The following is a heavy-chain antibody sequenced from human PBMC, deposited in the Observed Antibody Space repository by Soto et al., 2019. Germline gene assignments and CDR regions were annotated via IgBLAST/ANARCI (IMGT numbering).Heavy chain of an antibody. J-gene: IGHJ4*02. CDR3: AKDGSHNFDY. CDR1: GCTFSHYA. Sequence: PGGSLRLSFAASGCTFSHYAMHWVRQAPGKGLEWVALMSYDGSNEYYADSVKGRFTISRDNSKNTLYLQMNSLRAEDTAVYYCAKDGSHNFDYWAQGTLVTVSS. D-gene: IGHD1-26*01. CDR2: MSYDGSNE. V-gene: IGHV3-30*18.